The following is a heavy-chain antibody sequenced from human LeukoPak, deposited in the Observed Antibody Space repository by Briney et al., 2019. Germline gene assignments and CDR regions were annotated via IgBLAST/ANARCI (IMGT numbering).Heavy chain of an antibody. J-gene: IGHJ4*02. CDR1: GYSISSGYY. Sequence: SETLSLTCAVSGYSISSGYYWGWIRQPPGKGLEWIGSIYHSGSTYYNPSLKSRATTSVDTSKNQFSLKLSSVTAADTAVYYCARLRTMIGVGYWGQGTLVTVSS. CDR2: IYHSGST. D-gene: IGHD3-22*01. V-gene: IGHV4-38-2*01. CDR3: ARLRTMIGVGY.